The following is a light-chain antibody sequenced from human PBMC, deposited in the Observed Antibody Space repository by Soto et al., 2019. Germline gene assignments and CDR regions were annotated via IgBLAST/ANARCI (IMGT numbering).Light chain of an antibody. CDR2: EVN. CDR3: TSYAGGNNV. V-gene: IGLV2-8*01. J-gene: IGLJ1*01. Sequence: QSVLTQPPSASGSPGQSVTISCTGTSSDVGGYNYVSWYQQNPGKVPKLMIYEVNKRPSGVPDRFSGSKSGNTASLTVSGLXAXXEADYYCTSYAGGNNVFGTGTKLTV. CDR1: SSDVGGYNY.